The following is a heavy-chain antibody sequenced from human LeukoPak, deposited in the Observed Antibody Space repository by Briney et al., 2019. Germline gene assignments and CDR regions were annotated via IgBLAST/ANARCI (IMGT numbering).Heavy chain of an antibody. V-gene: IGHV3-9*01. CDR3: AKEGDFMVAGFFDY. J-gene: IGHJ4*02. Sequence: PGRSLRLSCAASGFTFDDYAMHWVRQAPGKGLEWVSGISWNSGSIGYADSVKGRFTISRDNAKNSLYLQMNSLRAEDTALYYCAKEGDFMVAGFFDYWGQGTLVTVSS. D-gene: IGHD6-19*01. CDR2: ISWNSGSI. CDR1: GFTFDDYA.